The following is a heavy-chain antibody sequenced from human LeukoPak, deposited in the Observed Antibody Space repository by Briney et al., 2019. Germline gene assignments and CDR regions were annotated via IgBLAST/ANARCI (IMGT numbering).Heavy chain of an antibody. Sequence: ASVKVSCKASGYTFTSYGISWVRQAPGQGLEWMGWISAYNGNTNYAQKLQGRVTMTTDTSTSTAYMELRSLRSDDTAVYYCARESYDYDFWSGYYTEWFDPWGQGTLVTVSS. D-gene: IGHD3-3*01. CDR2: ISAYNGNT. J-gene: IGHJ5*01. CDR3: ARESYDYDFWSGYYTEWFDP. CDR1: GYTFTSYG. V-gene: IGHV1-18*01.